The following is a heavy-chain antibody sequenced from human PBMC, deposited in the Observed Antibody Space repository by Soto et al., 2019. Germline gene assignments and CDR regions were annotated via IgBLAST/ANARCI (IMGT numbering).Heavy chain of an antibody. CDR1: GFTFSSYS. J-gene: IGHJ5*02. Sequence: EVQLVESGGGLVQPGGSLRLSCAASGFTFSSYSMNWVRQAPGKGLEWVSYISSSSSTIYYADSVKGRFTISRDNAKNSLYLQMNSLRDEHTAVYYCARESRFLEWLSLNWFDPWGQGTLVTVSS. CDR2: ISSSSSTI. CDR3: ARESRFLEWLSLNWFDP. D-gene: IGHD3-3*01. V-gene: IGHV3-48*02.